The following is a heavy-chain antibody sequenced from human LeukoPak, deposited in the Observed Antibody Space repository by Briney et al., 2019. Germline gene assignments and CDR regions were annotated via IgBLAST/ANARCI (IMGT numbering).Heavy chain of an antibody. Sequence: ASVKVSCKASGGTFSSYAISWVRQAPGQGLEWMGRIIPIFGTANYAQNFQGRVTITTDESTSTAYLELNSLRSEDTAVYYCASARYSSGWYLEYFQHWGQGTLVTVSS. J-gene: IGHJ1*01. V-gene: IGHV1-69*05. CDR2: IIPIFGTA. D-gene: IGHD6-19*01. CDR1: GGTFSSYA. CDR3: ASARYSSGWYLEYFQH.